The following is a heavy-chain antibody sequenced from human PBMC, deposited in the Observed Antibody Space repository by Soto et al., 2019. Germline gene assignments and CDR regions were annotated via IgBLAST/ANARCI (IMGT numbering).Heavy chain of an antibody. CDR3: ARGRGAYCSSTSCYALSYYYYYYMDV. V-gene: IGHV4-4*02. CDR2: INHSGST. Sequence: SETLSLTCAVSGASIISSDWWNWVRQPPGKGLEWIGEINHSGSTNYNPSLKSRVTISVDTSKNQFSLKLSSVTAADTAVYYCARGRGAYCSSTSCYALSYYYYYYMDVWGKGTTVTVSS. D-gene: IGHD2-2*01. CDR1: GASIISSDW. J-gene: IGHJ6*03.